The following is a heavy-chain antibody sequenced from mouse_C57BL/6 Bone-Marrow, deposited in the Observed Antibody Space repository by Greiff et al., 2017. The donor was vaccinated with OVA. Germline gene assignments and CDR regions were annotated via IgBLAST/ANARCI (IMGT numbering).Heavy chain of an antibody. J-gene: IGHJ1*03. CDR3: ARSHYYGSSYWYFDV. V-gene: IGHV1-55*01. CDR1: GYTFTSYW. D-gene: IGHD1-1*01. Sequence: QVQLQQLGAELVKPGASVKMSCKASGYTFTSYWITWVKQRPGQGLEWIGDIYPGSGSTNYNEKFKSKATLTVDTSSSTAYMQLSSLTSEDSAVYYCARSHYYGSSYWYFDVWGTGTTVTVSS. CDR2: IYPGSGST.